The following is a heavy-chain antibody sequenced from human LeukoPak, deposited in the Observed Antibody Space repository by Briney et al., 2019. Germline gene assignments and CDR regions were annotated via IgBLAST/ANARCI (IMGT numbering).Heavy chain of an antibody. CDR1: GYSISSGYY. CDR2: IYHSGST. Sequence: PSETLSLTCTASGYSISSGYYWGWIRQPPGKGLEWIGSIYHSGSTYYNPSLKSRVTISVDTSKNQFSLKLSSVTAADTAVSYCARDHMDRVYFDYWGQGTLVTVSS. J-gene: IGHJ4*02. CDR3: ARDHMDRVYFDY. D-gene: IGHD3-3*01. V-gene: IGHV4-38-2*02.